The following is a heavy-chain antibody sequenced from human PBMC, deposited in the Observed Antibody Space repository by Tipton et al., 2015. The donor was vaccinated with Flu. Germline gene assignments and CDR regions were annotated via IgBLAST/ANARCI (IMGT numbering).Heavy chain of an antibody. J-gene: IGHJ4*02. CDR1: GFIFNTYG. CDR3: VRDKNEFYVFDY. V-gene: IGHV3-33*01. CDR2: IWSDGSNE. Sequence: SLRLSCAASGFIFNTYGMHWVRQAPGKGLEWVAVIWSDGSNEYYADSVKGRFTISRDNSRNTLYRQMNSLRAEDTALYYCVRDKNEFYVFDYWAQGTLVTVSS. D-gene: IGHD2/OR15-2a*01.